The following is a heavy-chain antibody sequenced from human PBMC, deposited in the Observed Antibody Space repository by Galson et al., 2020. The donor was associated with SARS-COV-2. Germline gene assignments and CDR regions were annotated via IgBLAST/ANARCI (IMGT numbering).Heavy chain of an antibody. V-gene: IGHV2-70*04. CDR3: ARSYYDILTGYEDWFDP. CDR1: GFSLSTSGMR. J-gene: IGHJ5*02. CDR2: IDWDEDK. Sequence: SGPTLVKPTQTLTLTCTFSGFSLSTSGMRVSWIRQPTGKALEWLARIDWDEDKFYSTSLKTRLTISKDTSKNQVVLTMTNMDPVDTATYYCARSYYDILTGYEDWFDPWGQGTLVTVSS. D-gene: IGHD3-9*01.